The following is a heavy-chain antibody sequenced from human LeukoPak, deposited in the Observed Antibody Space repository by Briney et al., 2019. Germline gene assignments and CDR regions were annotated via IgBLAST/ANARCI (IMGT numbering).Heavy chain of an antibody. CDR1: GFTFSSYA. CDR3: ARDRSVSGWTGPVNWFDP. J-gene: IGHJ5*02. V-gene: IGHV3-30-3*01. D-gene: IGHD6-19*01. Sequence: GGSLRLSCAASGFTFSSYAMHWVRQAPGKGLEWVAVISYDGSNKYYADSVKGRFTISRDNSKNTLYLQMNSLRAEDTAAYYCARDRSVSGWTGPVNWFDPWGQGTLVTVSS. CDR2: ISYDGSNK.